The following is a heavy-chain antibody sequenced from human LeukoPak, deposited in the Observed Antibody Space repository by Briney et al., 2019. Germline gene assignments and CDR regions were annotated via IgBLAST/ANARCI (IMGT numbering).Heavy chain of an antibody. CDR3: AKDYSAAEMTNCDY. CDR1: GFTFSSYG. V-gene: IGHV3-30*18. Sequence: PGGSLRLSCAASGFTFSSYGMHWVRQAPGKGLEWVAVISYDGSNKYYADSVKGRFTISRDNSKNTLYLQMNSLRAEDTAVYYCAKDYSAAEMTNCDYWGQGTLVTVSS. D-gene: IGHD6-13*01. CDR2: ISYDGSNK. J-gene: IGHJ4*02.